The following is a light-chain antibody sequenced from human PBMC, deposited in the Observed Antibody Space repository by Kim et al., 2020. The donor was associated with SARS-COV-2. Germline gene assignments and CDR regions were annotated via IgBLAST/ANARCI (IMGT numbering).Light chain of an antibody. Sequence: QSAMTQPASVSGSPGQSITISCTGTSSDVGGYDYVSWCQHYPGKATKLMVYDVSKRPSGVSNRFSGSKSGNTASLTISGLQAEDEADYYCSSYTSADTYVFGTGTKVTVL. V-gene: IGLV2-14*03. CDR2: DVS. J-gene: IGLJ1*01. CDR1: SSDVGGYDY. CDR3: SSYTSADTYV.